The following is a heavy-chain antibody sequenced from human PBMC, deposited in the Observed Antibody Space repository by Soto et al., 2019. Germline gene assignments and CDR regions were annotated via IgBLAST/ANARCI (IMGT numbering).Heavy chain of an antibody. J-gene: IGHJ5*02. CDR1: GFSLNTGGAG. Sequence: QITLRESGPTLVKPTQPLTLTCTFSGFSLNTGGAGVGWIRQPPGKALEWLALIYWNDDKRYSPSLKSQLTITRDAPKNQVVLTMTNMDPVDTATYYCAHRGYGDYPRDNWFDPWGQGTLVTVSS. CDR3: AHRGYGDYPRDNWFDP. D-gene: IGHD4-17*01. CDR2: IYWNDDK. V-gene: IGHV2-5*01.